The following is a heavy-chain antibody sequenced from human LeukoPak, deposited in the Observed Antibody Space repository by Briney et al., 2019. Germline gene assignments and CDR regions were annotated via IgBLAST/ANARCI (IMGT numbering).Heavy chain of an antibody. J-gene: IGHJ4*02. Sequence: GGSLRLSCAASGFTFSSYAMSWVRQAPGKGLEWVSAISGSGGSTYYADSVKGRFTISRDNSKHTLYLQMDSLRAEDTAVHYCAKLFDGDYPRGFDYWGQGTLVTVSS. D-gene: IGHD4-17*01. CDR1: GFTFSSYA. CDR3: AKLFDGDYPRGFDY. CDR2: ISGSGGST. V-gene: IGHV3-23*01.